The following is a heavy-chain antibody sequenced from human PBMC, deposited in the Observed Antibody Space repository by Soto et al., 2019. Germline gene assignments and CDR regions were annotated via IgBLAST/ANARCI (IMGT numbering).Heavy chain of an antibody. Sequence: GASVKVSCKASGGTFSSYAISWVRQAPGQGLEWMGGIIPIFGTANYAQKFQGRVTITADESTSTAYMELSSLRSEDTAVYYCAIYYYDSSGYYWFDPWGQGTVVTVSS. CDR2: IIPIFGTA. CDR3: AIYYYDSSGYYWFDP. J-gene: IGHJ5*02. CDR1: GGTFSSYA. V-gene: IGHV1-69*13. D-gene: IGHD3-22*01.